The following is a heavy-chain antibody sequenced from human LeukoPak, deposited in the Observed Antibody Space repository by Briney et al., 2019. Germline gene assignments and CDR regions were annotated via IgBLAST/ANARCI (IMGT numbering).Heavy chain of an antibody. CDR3: ARATQLLQAFDI. V-gene: IGHV3-74*01. Sequence: GGSLRLSCAASGFTFSSYWMHWVRQAPGKGLVWVSRINSDGSTTSYADSVKGRFTISRDNAKNTLYLQMNSLRAEDTAVYYCARATQLLQAFDIWGQGTMVTVSS. CDR1: GFTFSSYW. D-gene: IGHD2-2*01. J-gene: IGHJ3*02. CDR2: INSDGSTT.